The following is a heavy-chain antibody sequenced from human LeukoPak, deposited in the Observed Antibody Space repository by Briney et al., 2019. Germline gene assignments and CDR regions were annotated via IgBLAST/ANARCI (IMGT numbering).Heavy chain of an antibody. J-gene: IGHJ5*02. CDR3: ARVARRDIVVVPAAIVWFDP. D-gene: IGHD2-2*01. Sequence: ASVKVSCKASGYTSTGYYMHWVRQAPGQGLEWMGWINPNSGGTNYAQKFQGRVTMTRDTSISTAYMELSRLRSDDTAVYYCARVARRDIVVVPAAIVWFDPWGQGTLVTVSS. CDR1: GYTSTGYY. V-gene: IGHV1-2*02. CDR2: INPNSGGT.